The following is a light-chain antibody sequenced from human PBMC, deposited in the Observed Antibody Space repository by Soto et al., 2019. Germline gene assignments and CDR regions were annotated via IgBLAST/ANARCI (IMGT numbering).Light chain of an antibody. CDR3: QQYGTSPYT. J-gene: IGKJ2*01. Sequence: EVVLTQSPGTLSLSPGERATLSSRASQTVSNNYLAWYQQKPGQAPRLLIYGASSRATGIPDRFSGSGSGTDFTLTISRLEPEDLAVYYCQQYGTSPYTFGQGTKLEIK. V-gene: IGKV3-20*01. CDR1: QTVSNNY. CDR2: GAS.